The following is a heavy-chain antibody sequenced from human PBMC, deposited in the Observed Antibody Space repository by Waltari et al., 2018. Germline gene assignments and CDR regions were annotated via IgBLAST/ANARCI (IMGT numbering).Heavy chain of an antibody. D-gene: IGHD2-21*02. CDR3: ARGWGLRAFDF. J-gene: IGHJ4*02. V-gene: IGHV1-3*01. CDR1: GYTFGSYG. CDR2: INACNCKT. Sequence: QVDLVQSGAEMKKPGASVKVSCKASGYTFGSYGIHWVRQAPGQRLEWVGWINACNCKTQSSQRFQDRLTLSRDRSAATAFMDLTSLTSEDTAVYYCARGWGLRAFDFWGQGTLVTVSP.